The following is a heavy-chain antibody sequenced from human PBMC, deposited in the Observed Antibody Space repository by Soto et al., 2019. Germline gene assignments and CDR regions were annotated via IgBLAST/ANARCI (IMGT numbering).Heavy chain of an antibody. CDR3: ARGPTGGPFYYYYYGMDV. Sequence: SETLSLTCTVSGGSISTGGYYWSWIRQHPGKGLEWIGYIYNSATTYYNPSLKSRVTISVDTSKNQFSLKLSSVTVADTAVYYCARGPTGGPFYYYYYGMDVWGQGTTVT. CDR1: GGSISTGGYY. J-gene: IGHJ6*02. CDR2: IYNSATT. V-gene: IGHV4-31*03. D-gene: IGHD3-16*01.